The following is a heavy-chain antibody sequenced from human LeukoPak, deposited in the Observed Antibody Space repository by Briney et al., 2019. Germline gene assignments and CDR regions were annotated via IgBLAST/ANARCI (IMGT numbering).Heavy chain of an antibody. Sequence: PGGSLRLSCAASGFTFSSYWMSWVRQAPGKGLEWVANIKQDGSEKYYVDSVKGRFTISRDNAKNSLYLQMNSLRAEDTAVYYCARGPAYYYGSGSYYNGDYYYGMDVWGQGTTVTVSS. V-gene: IGHV3-7*01. CDR3: ARGPAYYYGSGSYYNGDYYYGMDV. CDR2: IKQDGSEK. J-gene: IGHJ6*02. D-gene: IGHD3-10*01. CDR1: GFTFSSYW.